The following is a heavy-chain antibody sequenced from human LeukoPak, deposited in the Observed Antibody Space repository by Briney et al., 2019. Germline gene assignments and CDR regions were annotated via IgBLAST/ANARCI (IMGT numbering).Heavy chain of an antibody. D-gene: IGHD3-10*01. V-gene: IGHV3-74*01. CDR1: GFTFSSYS. CDR2: INSDGSNT. CDR3: GYFGSGSSYTPDS. J-gene: IGHJ5*01. Sequence: GGSLRLSCAASGFTFSSYSMNWVRQAPGKGLVWVSRINSDGSNTKYADSVKGRFTISRDNAKNTLYLQMSSLRTVDTAVYYCGYFGSGSSYTPDSWGQGTLVTVSS.